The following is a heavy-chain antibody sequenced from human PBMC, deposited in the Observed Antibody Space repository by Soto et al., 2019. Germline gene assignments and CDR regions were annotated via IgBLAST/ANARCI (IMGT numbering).Heavy chain of an antibody. CDR3: APHSGYYDY. D-gene: IGHD3-22*01. Sequence: EVQLVESGGGLVQPGGSLRLSCAASGFTFSSYSMNWVRQAPGKGLEWVSYISSRSSTIFYADSVKGRFTISRDNAKNSQYLQMNSLRAEDTAVYYCAPHSGYYDYWGQGTLVTVSS. J-gene: IGHJ4*02. CDR2: ISSRSSTI. V-gene: IGHV3-48*01. CDR1: GFTFSSYS.